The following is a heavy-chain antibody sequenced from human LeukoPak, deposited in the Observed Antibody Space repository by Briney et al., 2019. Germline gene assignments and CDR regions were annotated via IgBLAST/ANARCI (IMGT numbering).Heavy chain of an antibody. V-gene: IGHV1-2*02. CDR1: GYTFTGYY. CDR3: ARASDYVWGSYRPNDAFDI. D-gene: IGHD3-16*02. J-gene: IGHJ3*02. CDR2: INPNSGGT. Sequence: ASVKVSCKASGYTFTGYYMHWVRQAPGQGLEWMGWINPNSGGTNYAQKFQGRVTMTRDTSISTAYMELSRLRSDDTAVYYCARASDYVWGSYRPNDAFDIWGQGTMVSVSS.